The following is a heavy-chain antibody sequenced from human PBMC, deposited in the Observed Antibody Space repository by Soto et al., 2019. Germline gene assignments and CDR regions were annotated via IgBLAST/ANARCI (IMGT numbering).Heavy chain of an antibody. CDR1: DDFIIRYY. J-gene: IGHJ6*02. Sequence: CETLSLTCTVSDDFIIRYYWNWIRQPAGKGLEWIGRVSTNGATNHNASLESRVTMSVDTSKNQFSLKLTSVTAADTAVYFCARADYEILTGSYAMDVWGQGTTVTVSS. CDR3: ARADYEILTGSYAMDV. V-gene: IGHV4-4*07. D-gene: IGHD3-9*01. CDR2: VSTNGAT.